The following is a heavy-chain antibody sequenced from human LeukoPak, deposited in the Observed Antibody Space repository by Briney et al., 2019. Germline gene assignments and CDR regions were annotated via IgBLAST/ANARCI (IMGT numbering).Heavy chain of an antibody. Sequence: PSETLSLTCAVYGGSFSGYYWSWIRQPPGKGLGWIGEINHSGSTDYNPSLKSRVTISVDTSKNQFSLKLSSVTAADTAVYYCARVKPGYQLWRIGGPFDYWGQGTLVTVSS. CDR2: INHSGST. CDR3: ARVKPGYQLWRIGGPFDY. CDR1: GGSFSGYY. D-gene: IGHD2-2*01. V-gene: IGHV4-34*01. J-gene: IGHJ4*02.